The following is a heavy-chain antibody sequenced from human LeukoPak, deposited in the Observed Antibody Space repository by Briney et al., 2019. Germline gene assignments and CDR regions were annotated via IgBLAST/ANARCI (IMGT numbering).Heavy chain of an antibody. D-gene: IGHD2-8*01. CDR1: GYSISSGYY. V-gene: IGHV4-38-2*01. Sequence: SETLSLTCAVSGYSISSGYYWGWIRQPPGKGLEWIGSIYHSGSTYYNPSLKSRVTTSVDTSKNQFSLKLSSVTAADTAVYYCARHLMVYANFDYWGQGTLVTVSS. J-gene: IGHJ4*02. CDR3: ARHLMVYANFDY. CDR2: IYHSGST.